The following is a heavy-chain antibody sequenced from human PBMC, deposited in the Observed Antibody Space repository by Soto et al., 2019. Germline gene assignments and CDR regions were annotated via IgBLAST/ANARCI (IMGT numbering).Heavy chain of an antibody. Sequence: SETLSLTCTVSGGSISSGGYYWSWIRQHPGKGLEWIGYIYYSGSTYYNPSLKSRVTISVDTSKNQFSLKLSSVTAADTAVYYCARGREVQLCHSYFDYWGQGNLVTVSS. V-gene: IGHV4-31*03. D-gene: IGHD5-18*01. CDR2: IYYSGST. CDR3: ARGREVQLCHSYFDY. J-gene: IGHJ4*02. CDR1: GGSISSGGYY.